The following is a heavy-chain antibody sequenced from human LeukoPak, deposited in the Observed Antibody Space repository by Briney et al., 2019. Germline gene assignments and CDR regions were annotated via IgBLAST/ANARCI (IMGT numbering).Heavy chain of an antibody. CDR3: ATEYSSSPLDY. D-gene: IGHD6-6*01. CDR2: IYTSGSA. J-gene: IGHJ4*02. CDR1: GGSISSGSYY. Sequence: SETLSLTCTVSGGSISSGSYYWSWIRQPAGKGLEWIGRIYTSGSANYNPSRKSRVTISVDTSKNQFSLKLSSVTAADTAVYYCATEYSSSPLDYWGQGTLVTVSS. V-gene: IGHV4-61*02.